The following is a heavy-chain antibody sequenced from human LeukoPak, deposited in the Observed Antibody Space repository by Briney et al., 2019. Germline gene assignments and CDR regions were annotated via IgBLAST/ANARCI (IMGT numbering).Heavy chain of an antibody. CDR3: AKDKVERPDYYYYYMDV. V-gene: IGHV3-30*02. CDR1: GLTFSSYG. Sequence: PGGSLRLSCAASGLTFSSYGMHWVRQAPGKGLEWVAFIRYDGSNKYYADSVKGRFTISRDNSKNTLYLQMNSLRAEDTAVYYCAKDKVERPDYYYYYMDVWGKGTTVTVSS. J-gene: IGHJ6*03. D-gene: IGHD1-1*01. CDR2: IRYDGSNK.